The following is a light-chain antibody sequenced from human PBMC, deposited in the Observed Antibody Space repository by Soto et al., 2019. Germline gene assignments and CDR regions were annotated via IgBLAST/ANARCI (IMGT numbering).Light chain of an antibody. J-gene: IGLJ1*01. CDR3: QSYDSSLSAV. V-gene: IGLV1-40*01. CDR1: SSNIGAGYD. Sequence: QLVLTQPPSVSGAPGQRVTISCTGSSSNIGAGYDVHWYQQLPGTAPKLLIYGNSNRPSGVPDRFSGSKSGTSASLAITGLQAEYEADYYCQSYDSSLSAVFGTGTKLTVL. CDR2: GNS.